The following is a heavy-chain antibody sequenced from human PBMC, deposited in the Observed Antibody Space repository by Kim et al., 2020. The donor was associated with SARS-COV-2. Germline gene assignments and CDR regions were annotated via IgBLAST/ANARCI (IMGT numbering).Heavy chain of an antibody. CDR2: IKSKTDGGTT. Sequence: GGSLRLSCAASGFTFSNAWMSWVRQAPGKGLEWVGRIKSKTDGGTTDYAAPVKGRFTISRDDSKNTLYLQMNSLKTEDTAVYYCTTIVGILVYYYMDVWGEGTTVTVSS. D-gene: IGHD3-16*02. J-gene: IGHJ6*03. CDR1: GFTFSNAW. V-gene: IGHV3-15*01. CDR3: TTIVGILVYYYMDV.